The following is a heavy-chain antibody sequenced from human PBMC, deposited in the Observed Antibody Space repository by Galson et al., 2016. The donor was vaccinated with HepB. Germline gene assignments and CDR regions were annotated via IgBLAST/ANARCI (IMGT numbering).Heavy chain of an antibody. Sequence: SLTLSCAASGFTFSSYGMNWVRQAPGKGLEWVAVISYDGSKKCYADSAKGRFTISRDNSKNTLYLQMNSLRAEDTAVYYCAKNDILTGYSAFDYWGQGTLVTVSS. CDR1: GFTFSSYG. J-gene: IGHJ4*02. CDR2: ISYDGSKK. V-gene: IGHV3-30*18. CDR3: AKNDILTGYSAFDY. D-gene: IGHD3-9*01.